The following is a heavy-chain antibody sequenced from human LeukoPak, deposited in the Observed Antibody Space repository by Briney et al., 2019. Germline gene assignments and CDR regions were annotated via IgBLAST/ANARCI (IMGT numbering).Heavy chain of an antibody. V-gene: IGHV1-2*02. J-gene: IGHJ5*02. CDR3: ARHMTTANNWFDP. CDR2: INPKTGVT. CDR1: GYTFTGYF. Sequence: ASVKVSCKASGYTFTGYFMHWVRQAPGQGLEWMGWINPKTGVTNYEQKFQGRVIMTRDTSISTVYMEVTRLTSDDTAVYYCARHMTTANNWFDPWGLGTLVTVSS. D-gene: IGHD1-1*01.